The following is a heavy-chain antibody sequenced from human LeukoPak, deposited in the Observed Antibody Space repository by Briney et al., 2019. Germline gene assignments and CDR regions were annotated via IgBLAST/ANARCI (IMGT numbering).Heavy chain of an antibody. J-gene: IGHJ5*02. V-gene: IGHV3-23*01. CDR2: ISGSGGST. CDR1: GFTFSSYA. D-gene: IGHD2-15*01. CDR3: AKVYSGGSFNWFDP. Sequence: GGSLRLSCAASGFTFSSYAMSWVRQAPGKGLEWVSAISGSGGSTYYADSVKGRFTISRDNSENTLYLQMNSLRAEDTAVYYCAKVYSGGSFNWFDPWGQGTLVTVSS.